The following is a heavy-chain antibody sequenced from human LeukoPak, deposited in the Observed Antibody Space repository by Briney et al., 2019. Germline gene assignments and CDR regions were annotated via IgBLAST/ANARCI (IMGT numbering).Heavy chain of an antibody. CDR1: GYTFTSYD. CDR2: ISAYNGNT. D-gene: IGHD6-19*01. Sequence: ASVKVSCKASGYTFTSYDINWVRQAPGQGLEWMGWISAYNGNTNYAQKLQGRVTMTTDTSTSTAYMELRSLRSDDTAVYYCARYSGIAVAGTGWFDPWGQGTLVTVSS. V-gene: IGHV1-18*01. CDR3: ARYSGIAVAGTGWFDP. J-gene: IGHJ5*02.